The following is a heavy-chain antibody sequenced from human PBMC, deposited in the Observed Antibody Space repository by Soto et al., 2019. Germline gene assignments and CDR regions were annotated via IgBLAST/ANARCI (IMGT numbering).Heavy chain of an antibody. V-gene: IGHV4-59*08. CDR2: IYFTGIT. J-gene: IGHJ5*02. Sequence: SETLSLTCSVSGGAIRSYYWSWVRQPPGKGLEWIGYIYFTGITNYNPPLKSRVTMSIEKSKTRFSLTLSSVTATDTAVYFFARLMYSGNRSPRRYWFDTWGQGTLVTVSS. D-gene: IGHD1-26*01. CDR1: GGAIRSYY. CDR3: ARLMYSGNRSPRRYWFDT.